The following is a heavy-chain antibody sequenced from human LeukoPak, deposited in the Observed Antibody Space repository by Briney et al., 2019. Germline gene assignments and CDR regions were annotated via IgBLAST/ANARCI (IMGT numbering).Heavy chain of an antibody. CDR3: ARDWYDNSDAFDI. CDR2: IKQDGSET. V-gene: IGHV3-7*01. CDR1: GFIFSNYW. D-gene: IGHD3-9*01. J-gene: IGHJ3*02. Sequence: GGSLRLSCATSGFIFSNYWMSWVRQAPGKGLEWVANIKQDGSETYYVDSVKGRFTISRDDAKNSLYLQMNSLRAEDTAVYYCARDWYDNSDAFDIWGQGTMVTVSS.